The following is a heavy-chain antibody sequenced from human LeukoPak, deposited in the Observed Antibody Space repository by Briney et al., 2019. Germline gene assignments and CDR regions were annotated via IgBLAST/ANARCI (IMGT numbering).Heavy chain of an antibody. J-gene: IGHJ3*02. CDR1: GDTFTSYG. CDR2: ISAYNGYT. CDR3: ARAGWYELPRYAFDI. D-gene: IGHD6-19*01. V-gene: IGHV1-18*01. Sequence: ASVKVSCKASGDTFTSYGISWVRQAPGQGLEWMGWISAYNGYTNYAQKLQGRVTITTDTSTSTAYMELRSLRSDDTAVYYCARAGWYELPRYAFDIWGQGTMVTVSS.